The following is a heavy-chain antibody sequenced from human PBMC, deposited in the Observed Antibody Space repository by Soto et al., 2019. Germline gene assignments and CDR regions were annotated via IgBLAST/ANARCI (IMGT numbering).Heavy chain of an antibody. Sequence: EVQLVESGGGLVQPGGSQRLSCAASGFAFSSHWMHWVRQAPGKGLVWVSSIKSDGSSATYADSVKGRFIISRDNAKNTLYLQMNSLRAEDTAIYYCARGDFYDSWTGSSPFDYWGQGTLVTVSS. V-gene: IGHV3-74*01. CDR2: IKSDGSSA. CDR3: ARGDFYDSWTGSSPFDY. J-gene: IGHJ4*02. CDR1: GFAFSSHW. D-gene: IGHD3-3*01.